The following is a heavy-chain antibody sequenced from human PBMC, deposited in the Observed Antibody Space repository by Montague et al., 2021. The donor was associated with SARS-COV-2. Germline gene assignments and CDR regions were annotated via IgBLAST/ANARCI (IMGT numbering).Heavy chain of an antibody. CDR1: GGSMRSYY. CDR3: ARDDGAAYSLSGDYNWFDP. J-gene: IGHJ5*02. D-gene: IGHD1-26*01. CDR2: TYPNKTT. V-gene: IGHV4-4*07. Sequence: SETLSLTCTVSGGSMRSYYWSWIRQSAEKGLEWIGRTYPNKTTTYNPSFESRVTMSVATSKNLFSLSVKSVTAADTAVYYCARDDGAAYSLSGDYNWFDPWGQGILVTVSS.